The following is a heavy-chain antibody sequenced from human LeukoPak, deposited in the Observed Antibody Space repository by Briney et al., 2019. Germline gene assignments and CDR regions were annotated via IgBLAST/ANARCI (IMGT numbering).Heavy chain of an antibody. CDR3: VRHNLFRGVISLNDAFDI. CDR2: IYTSGST. Sequence: PSETLSLICTVSGGSISSYYWSWIRQPPGKGLEWIGYIYTSGSTNYNPSLKSRVTISVDTSKNQFSLKLSSVTAADTAVYYCVRHNLFRGVISLNDAFDIWGQGTMVTVSS. D-gene: IGHD3-10*01. V-gene: IGHV4-4*09. J-gene: IGHJ3*02. CDR1: GGSISSYY.